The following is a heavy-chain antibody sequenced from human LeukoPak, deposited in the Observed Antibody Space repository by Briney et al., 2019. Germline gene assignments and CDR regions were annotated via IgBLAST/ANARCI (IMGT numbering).Heavy chain of an antibody. CDR3: AKDTSRIGGYSFDY. J-gene: IGHJ4*02. CDR2: ISGRGGST. Sequence: PGGSLRLSCAASGFTFSSDGMSWVRQAPGKGLEFVSAISGRGGSTYYADSVKGRFTISRDNSKNTLYLQMNSLRAEDTAVYYCAKDTSRIGGYSFDYWGQGTLVTVSS. CDR1: GFTFSSDG. V-gene: IGHV3-23*01. D-gene: IGHD2-21*01.